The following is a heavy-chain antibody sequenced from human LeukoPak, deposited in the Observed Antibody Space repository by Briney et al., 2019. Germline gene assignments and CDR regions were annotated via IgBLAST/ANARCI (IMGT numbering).Heavy chain of an antibody. V-gene: IGHV4-34*01. D-gene: IGHD5-12*01. CDR2: INHSGST. CDR1: GGSFSGYY. CDR3: ARGGKWLRFPSGY. J-gene: IGHJ4*02. Sequence: SETLSLTCAVYGGSFSGYYWSWIRQPPGKGLEWIGEINHSGSTNYNPSLKSRVTIPVDTSKNQFSLKLSSVTAADTAVYYCARGGKWLRFPSGYWGQGTLVTVSS.